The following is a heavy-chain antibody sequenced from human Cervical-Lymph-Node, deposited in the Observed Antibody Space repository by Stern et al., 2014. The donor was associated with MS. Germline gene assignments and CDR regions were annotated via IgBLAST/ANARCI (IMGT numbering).Heavy chain of an antibody. J-gene: IGHJ4*02. CDR1: GYTFTAYY. D-gene: IGHD6-25*01. Sequence: QVQLVQSGAEVKKPGASVKVSCEASGYTFTAYYIHWLRQAPGPCLAWMGRMNASRGITRYAENFEGRVTMTRDTSISTAYMELNSLAVDDTAILYCATRRGCSGRNGQSRTLEYWGQGTLVTVSS. CDR3: ATRRGCSGRNGQSRTLEY. V-gene: IGHV1-2*06. CDR2: MNASRGIT.